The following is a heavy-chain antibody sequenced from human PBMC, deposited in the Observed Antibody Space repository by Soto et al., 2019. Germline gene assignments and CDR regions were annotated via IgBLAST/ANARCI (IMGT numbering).Heavy chain of an antibody. CDR2: IKTKSDGALK. J-gene: IGHJ4*02. D-gene: IGHD3-10*01. CDR1: GLTLSDAW. CDR3: AREWFGDFV. V-gene: IGHV3-15*05. Sequence: EVQLVESGGGLVKPGGSLRLSCVGSGLTLSDAWMNWVRQIPGKGPEWVGRIKTKSDGALKDYAALAKGRFTISRDDSENTVYLKMNSLKTEDTAVYYCAREWFGDFVWGQGTLVTVSS.